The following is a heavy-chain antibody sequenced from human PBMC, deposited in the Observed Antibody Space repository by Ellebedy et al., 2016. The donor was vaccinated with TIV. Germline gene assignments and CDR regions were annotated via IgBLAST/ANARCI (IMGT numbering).Heavy chain of an antibody. D-gene: IGHD3-22*01. CDR3: ASGFYDSRGYSMPFDY. V-gene: IGHV4-59*01. CDR2: IHYSGST. J-gene: IGHJ4*02. CDR1: GGSISAYY. Sequence: ESLKISCTVSGGSISAYYWSWIRQPPGKGLEWIGYIHYSGSTNYNPSLKSRVTISVDTSKNQFSLKLTSVTAADTALYYCASGFYDSRGYSMPFDYWGQGTLVTVSS.